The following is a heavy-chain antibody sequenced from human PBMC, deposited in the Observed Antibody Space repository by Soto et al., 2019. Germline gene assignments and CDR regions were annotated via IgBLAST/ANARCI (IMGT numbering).Heavy chain of an antibody. CDR2: IYYSGST. CDR1: GGSVSSGIYY. D-gene: IGHD3-22*01. V-gene: IGHV4-61*01. CDR3: ARGGYNESSDYLSNWCDP. Sequence: PSETLSLTCTVSGGSVSSGIYYWRWIRQPPGKGLELIGYIYYSGSTNYNPSLKSRVTISVDTSKNQFSLKLRSVTTADTAEYYCARGGYNESSDYLSNWCDPWGQGTLVTVSS. J-gene: IGHJ5*02.